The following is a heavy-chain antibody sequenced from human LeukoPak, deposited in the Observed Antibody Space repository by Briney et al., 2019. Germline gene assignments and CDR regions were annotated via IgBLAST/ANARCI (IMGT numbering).Heavy chain of an antibody. V-gene: IGHV4-31*02. CDR3: ARYSSYYGMDV. Sequence: LRLSCAASGFTFSSYAMSWVRQHPGKGLEWIGYIYYSGSTYYNPSLKSRVTISVDTSKNQFSLKLSSVTAADTAVYYCARYSSYYGMDVWGQGTTVTVSS. CDR1: GFTFSSYA. CDR2: IYYSGST. J-gene: IGHJ6*02. D-gene: IGHD4-11*01.